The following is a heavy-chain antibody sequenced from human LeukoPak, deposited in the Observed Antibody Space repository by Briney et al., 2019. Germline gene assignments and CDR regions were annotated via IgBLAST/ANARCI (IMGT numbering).Heavy chain of an antibody. CDR1: GGTFSTYE. V-gene: IGHV1-69*10. Sequence: GASVKVSCKASGGTFSTYEINWVRQAPGQGLEWVGRIIPVLNIANYAQRFQGRVTITADKSTNTAYVELSGLRSEDTATYYCARRSDTGVVPHHSYYCFDVWGQGTAVTVS. D-gene: IGHD5-18*01. J-gene: IGHJ6*02. CDR2: IIPVLNIA. CDR3: ARRSDTGVVPHHSYYCFDV.